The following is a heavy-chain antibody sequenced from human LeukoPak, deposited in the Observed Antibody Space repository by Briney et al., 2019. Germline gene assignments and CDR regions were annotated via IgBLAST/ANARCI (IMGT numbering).Heavy chain of an antibody. CDR3: ARRWSFDY. CDR1: GFTFSIYA. V-gene: IGHV3-30*04. D-gene: IGHD2-15*01. J-gene: IGHJ4*02. CDR2: ISSDGSNE. Sequence: GGSLRLSCAASGFTFSIYAIHWARQAPGKGLEWVAVISSDGSNEYYADSVKGRFTISRDNSKNTMYLQMNSLRPDDTAVYYCARRWSFDYWGQGTLVTVSS.